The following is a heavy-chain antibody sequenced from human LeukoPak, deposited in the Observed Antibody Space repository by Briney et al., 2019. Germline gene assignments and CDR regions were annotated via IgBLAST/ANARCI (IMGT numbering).Heavy chain of an antibody. CDR3: GGGEYSGSYND. Sequence: GASVKVSCKASGYTFTGYYMHWVRQAPGQGLEWMGRTNPNSGGTNYAQKFQGRVTMTRDTSISTAYMELSRLRSDDTAVYYCGGGEYSGSYNDWGQGTLVTVSS. CDR1: GYTFTGYY. J-gene: IGHJ4*02. V-gene: IGHV1-2*06. CDR2: TNPNSGGT. D-gene: IGHD1-26*01.